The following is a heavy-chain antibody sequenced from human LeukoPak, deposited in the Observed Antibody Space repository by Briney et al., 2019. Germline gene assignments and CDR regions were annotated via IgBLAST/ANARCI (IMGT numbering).Heavy chain of an antibody. CDR2: ISWNSGSI. CDR1: GFTFDDYA. V-gene: IGHV3-9*01. D-gene: IGHD3-3*01. CDR3: AKARSGLEWLAAPFDY. Sequence: PAGRSLRLSCAASGFTFDDYAMHWVRQAPGKGLEWVSGISWNSGSIGYADSVKGRFTISRDNAKNSLYLQMNSLRAEDTALYYCAKARSGLEWLAAPFDYWGQGTLVTVSS. J-gene: IGHJ4*02.